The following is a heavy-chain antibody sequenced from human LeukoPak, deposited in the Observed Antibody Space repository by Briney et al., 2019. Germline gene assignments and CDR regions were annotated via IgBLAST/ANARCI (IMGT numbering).Heavy chain of an antibody. V-gene: IGHV4-34*01. CDR2: INHSGST. Sequence: SETLSLTCAVYGGSFSGYYWSWIRQPPVKGLEWIGEINHSGSTNYNPSLKSRVTISVDTSKNQFSLKLSSVTAADTAVYYCARGRSLEHWGQGTLVTVSS. J-gene: IGHJ1*01. CDR1: GGSFSGYY. CDR3: ARGRSLEH.